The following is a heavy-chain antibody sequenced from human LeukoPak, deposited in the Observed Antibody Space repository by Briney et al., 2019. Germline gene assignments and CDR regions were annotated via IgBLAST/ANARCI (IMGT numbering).Heavy chain of an antibody. J-gene: IGHJ4*02. CDR2: ISGSGGST. CDR3: AKDAIGTPLCY. D-gene: IGHD1-1*01. Sequence: GGSLRLSRAASGFTFSSYAMSWVRHAPGKGLEWVSAISGSGGSTYYADSVKGRFTISRDNSKNTLYLQMNSLRAEDTAVYYCAKDAIGTPLCYWGQGTLVTVSS. CDR1: GFTFSSYA. V-gene: IGHV3-23*01.